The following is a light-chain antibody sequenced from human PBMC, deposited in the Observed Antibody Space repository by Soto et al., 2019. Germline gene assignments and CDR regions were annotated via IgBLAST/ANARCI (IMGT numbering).Light chain of an antibody. V-gene: IGKV3-15*01. CDR3: QQNNKWHPVT. Sequence: EVVMTQSPATVSVSPGEGVTLSCRASQTISKDLAWYQQKPGQAPRLLIYGASTRATGVPARFSGCGSGTEFTLTISSLQSEDFAFYYFQQNNKWHPVTFGGGTKVEIK. CDR1: QTISKD. J-gene: IGKJ4*01. CDR2: GAS.